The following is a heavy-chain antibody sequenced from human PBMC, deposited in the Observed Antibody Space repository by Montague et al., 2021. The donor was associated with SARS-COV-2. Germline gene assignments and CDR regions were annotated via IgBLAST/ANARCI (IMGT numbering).Heavy chain of an antibody. V-gene: IGHV4-39*01. Sequence: SETLSLTCTVSGGSISNSVYYWGWVRQPPGKGLEWIGSIYYTGSTYYNPSLKSRLTISVDTSENQFSLNLRSMTAADTAVYYCARHPQHWGQGTLATVSS. CDR3: ARHPQH. CDR1: GGSISNSVYY. CDR2: IYYTGST. J-gene: IGHJ1*01.